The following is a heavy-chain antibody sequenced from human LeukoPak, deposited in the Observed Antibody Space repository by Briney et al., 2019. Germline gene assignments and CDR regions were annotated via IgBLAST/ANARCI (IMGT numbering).Heavy chain of an antibody. Sequence: PGRSLRLSCAASGFTFDDYAMHWVRQAPGKGLEWVSGISWNSGSIGYADSVKGRFTISGDNAKNSLYLQMNSLRAEDTALYYCAKGIAARPIIYYYYGMDVWGQGTTVTVSS. J-gene: IGHJ6*02. V-gene: IGHV3-9*01. CDR3: AKGIAARPIIYYYYGMDV. D-gene: IGHD6-6*01. CDR2: ISWNSGSI. CDR1: GFTFDDYA.